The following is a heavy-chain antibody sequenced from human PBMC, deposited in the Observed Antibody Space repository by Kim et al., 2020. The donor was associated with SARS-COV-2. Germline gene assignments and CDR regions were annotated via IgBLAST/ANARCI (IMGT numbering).Heavy chain of an antibody. CDR2: IWNDGSNK. CDR1: GFMSSSYG. V-gene: IGHV3-33*01. J-gene: IGHJ6*02. CDR3: TRGGGFMTIFGVVFREGDGMDV. Sequence: GGSLRLSCAASGFMSSSYGMHWVRQAPGKGLEWVAVIWNDGSNKNYADSVKGRFTISRDNSKNTLYLQMNSLRAEDTAVYYCTRGGGFMTIFGVVFREGDGMDVWGQGTTVTVSS. D-gene: IGHD3-3*01.